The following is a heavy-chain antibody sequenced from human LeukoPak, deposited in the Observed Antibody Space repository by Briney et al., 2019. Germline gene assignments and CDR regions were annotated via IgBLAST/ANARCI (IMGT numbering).Heavy chain of an antibody. V-gene: IGHV3-15*01. J-gene: IGHJ4*02. CDR1: GFTFSSYA. CDR2: IKSKKDGEIT. D-gene: IGHD3-3*01. CDR3: STGGGVLRFL. Sequence: GGSLRLSCAASGFTFSSYAMTWVRQAPGKGLEWVGRIKSKKDGEITDYAAPVKGRFTISRDDSKDTLYLQMNSLKTEDTAVYYCSTGGGVLRFLGGQGTLVTVSS.